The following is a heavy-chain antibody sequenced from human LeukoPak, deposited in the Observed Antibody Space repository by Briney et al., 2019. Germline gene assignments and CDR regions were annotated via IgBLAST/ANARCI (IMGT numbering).Heavy chain of an antibody. CDR3: ARGLQYPEDRAFDI. CDR2: IWYDGSTK. J-gene: IGHJ3*02. CDR1: GFTFSSYG. D-gene: IGHD4-11*01. Sequence: GGSLRLSCAASGFTFSSYGMNWVRQAPGKGLEWVADIWYDGSTKYCADSVKGRFTISRDNSTNTVYLQMNSLRAENTAVYYCARGLQYPEDRAFDIWARGQWSPCLQ. V-gene: IGHV3-33*08.